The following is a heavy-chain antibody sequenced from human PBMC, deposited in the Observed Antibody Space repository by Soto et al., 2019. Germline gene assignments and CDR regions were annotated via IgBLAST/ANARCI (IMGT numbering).Heavy chain of an antibody. J-gene: IGHJ3*01. V-gene: IGHV2-5*01. CDR1: GFSLTTSGVG. D-gene: IGHD6-6*01. Sequence: SGPTLVNPTQTLTLTCSFSGFSLTTSGVGVGWIRQPPGKALEWLAHIYWSGDEHYRPSLKSRLSITKDASKNQVVLTMTNMDPVDTATYYCARGIATRPVFAFDLWGQGTMVTVSS. CDR2: IYWSGDE. CDR3: ARGIATRPVFAFDL.